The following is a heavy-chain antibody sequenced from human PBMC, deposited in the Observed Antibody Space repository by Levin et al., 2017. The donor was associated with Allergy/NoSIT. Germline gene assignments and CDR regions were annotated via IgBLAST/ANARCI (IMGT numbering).Heavy chain of an antibody. CDR3: AKGPYYDFWSGYRYFDY. CDR2: ISGSGGST. Sequence: PGGSLRLSCAASGFTFSSYAMSWVRQAPGKGLEWVSAISGSGGSTYYADSVKGRFTISRDNSKNTLYLQMNSLRAEDTAVYYCAKGPYYDFWSGYRYFDYWGQGTLVTVSS. D-gene: IGHD3-3*01. CDR1: GFTFSSYA. V-gene: IGHV3-23*01. J-gene: IGHJ4*02.